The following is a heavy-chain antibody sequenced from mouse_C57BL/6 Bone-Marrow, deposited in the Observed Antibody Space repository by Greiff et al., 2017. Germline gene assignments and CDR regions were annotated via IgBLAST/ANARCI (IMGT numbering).Heavy chain of an antibody. Sequence: EVKLEESGGGLVKPGGSLKLSCAASGFTFSDYGMHWVRQAPEKGLEWVAYISRGSSTIYYADTVKGRFTISRDNAKNTLFLQLTSLRSEYTAMYYCARGTTVARHYYAMDYWGQGTSVTVSS. CDR2: ISRGSSTI. CDR1: GFTFSDYG. D-gene: IGHD1-1*01. CDR3: ARGTTVARHYYAMDY. J-gene: IGHJ4*01. V-gene: IGHV5-17*01.